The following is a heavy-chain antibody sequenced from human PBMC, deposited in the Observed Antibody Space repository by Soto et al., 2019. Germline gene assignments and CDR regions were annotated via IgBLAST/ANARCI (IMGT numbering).Heavy chain of an antibody. J-gene: IGHJ6*01. D-gene: IGHD3-10*01. Sequence: GGSLRLSCAASGFTFSSYAMHWVRQAPDKGLEWVAVISYDGSNKYYADSVKGRFTISRDNSKNTLYLQMNSLRAEDTAVYYCARSYYYGSGSYYLDYYYYYGMDVWGQGTTVTVSS. CDR2: ISYDGSNK. V-gene: IGHV3-30-3*01. CDR3: ARSYYYGSGSYYLDYYYYYGMDV. CDR1: GFTFSSYA.